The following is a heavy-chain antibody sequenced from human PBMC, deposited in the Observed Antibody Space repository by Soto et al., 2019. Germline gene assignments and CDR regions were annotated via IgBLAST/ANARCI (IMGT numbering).Heavy chain of an antibody. J-gene: IGHJ3*02. CDR1: GGSISSYY. D-gene: IGHD2-15*01. CDR3: ARDKLGYCSGGSCYSEPAFDI. V-gene: IGHV4-59*01. CDR2: IYYSGST. Sequence: SETLSLTCTVSGGSISSYYWSWIRQPPGKGLEWIGYIYYSGSTNYNPSLKSRVTISVDTSKNQFSLKLSSVTAADTAVYYCARDKLGYCSGGSCYSEPAFDIWGQGTMVTVSS.